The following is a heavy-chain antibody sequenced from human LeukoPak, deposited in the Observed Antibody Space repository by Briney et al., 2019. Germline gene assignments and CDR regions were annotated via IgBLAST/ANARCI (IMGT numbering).Heavy chain of an antibody. CDR1: GFTVSSDY. Sequence: GGSLRLSCAASGFTVSSDYMSWVRQAPGKGLEWVSVIYSGGSTYYADSVKGRFTISRDNSKNTLYLQMNSLRAEDTAVYYCARESPYYYDSPDAFDIWGQGTMVTVSS. D-gene: IGHD3-22*01. J-gene: IGHJ3*02. CDR2: IYSGGST. CDR3: ARESPYYYDSPDAFDI. V-gene: IGHV3-53*01.